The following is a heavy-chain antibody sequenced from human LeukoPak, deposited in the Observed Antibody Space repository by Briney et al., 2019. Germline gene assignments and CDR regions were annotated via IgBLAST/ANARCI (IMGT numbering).Heavy chain of an antibody. CDR3: ARDPGSSSFDY. V-gene: IGHV3-7*01. J-gene: IGHJ4*02. Sequence: GGSLRLSCVAPGFTFSSFWMSWVRQAPGKGLEFVANIDQDGSVRNYVDSVKGRFIISRDNAKNSLYLQMDSLRAEDTAVYFCARDPGSSSFDYWGLGTPVTVSS. CDR1: GFTFSSFW. CDR2: IDQDGSVR. D-gene: IGHD6-13*01.